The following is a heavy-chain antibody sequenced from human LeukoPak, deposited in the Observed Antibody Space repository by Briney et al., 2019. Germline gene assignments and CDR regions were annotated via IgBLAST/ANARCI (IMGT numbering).Heavy chain of an antibody. CDR3: ARGHGSGSYSLRGMDV. J-gene: IGHJ6*04. CDR1: GGSISTYY. Sequence: SETLSLTCTVSGGSISTYYWSWIRQPPGKGLEWIGYIYYSGSTNYNPSLRSRVTILVDTSKNQFSLELNSMTAADTAVYYCARGHGSGSYSLRGMDVWGKGTTVTVSS. CDR2: IYYSGST. V-gene: IGHV4-59*01. D-gene: IGHD3-10*01.